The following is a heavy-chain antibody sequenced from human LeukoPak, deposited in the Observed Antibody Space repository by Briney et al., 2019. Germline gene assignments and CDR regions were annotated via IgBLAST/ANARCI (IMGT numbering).Heavy chain of an antibody. V-gene: IGHV4-30-2*01. J-gene: IGHJ4*02. Sequence: SQTLSLTCAVSGGSISSGGYSWSWIRQPPGKGLEWIGYIYRSGSTYYNPSLKSRVTISVDRSKNQFSLKLSSVTAADTAVYYCARKGQQQLNYWGQGTLVTVSS. D-gene: IGHD6-13*01. CDR3: ARKGQQQLNY. CDR2: IYRSGST. CDR1: GGSISSGGYS.